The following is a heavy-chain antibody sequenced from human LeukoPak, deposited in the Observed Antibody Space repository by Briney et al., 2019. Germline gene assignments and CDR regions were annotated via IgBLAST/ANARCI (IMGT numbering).Heavy chain of an antibody. CDR2: ISAYNGNT. CDR3: ARAIAARRTSTNWFDP. J-gene: IGHJ5*02. Sequence: ASVKVSCKASGYTFTSYGISWVRQAPGQGLEWMGWISAYNGNTNYAQKPQGRVTMTTDTSTSTAYMELRSLRSDDTAVYYCARAIAARRTSTNWFDPWGQGTLVTVSS. D-gene: IGHD6-6*01. V-gene: IGHV1-18*01. CDR1: GYTFTSYG.